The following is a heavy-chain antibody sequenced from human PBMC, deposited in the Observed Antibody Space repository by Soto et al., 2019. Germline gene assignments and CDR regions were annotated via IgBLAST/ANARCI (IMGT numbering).Heavy chain of an antibody. J-gene: IGHJ6*02. CDR1: GFTFTSSA. D-gene: IGHD3-22*01. CDR3: AADGAYYYDSSGYPGDYGMDV. CDR2: IVVGSGNT. Sequence: PSVKVSCKASGFTFTSSAVQWVRQARGQRLEWIGWIVVGSGNTNYAQKFQERVTITRDMSTSTAYMELSSLRSEDTAVYYCAADGAYYYDSSGYPGDYGMDVWGQGTTVTVSS. V-gene: IGHV1-58*01.